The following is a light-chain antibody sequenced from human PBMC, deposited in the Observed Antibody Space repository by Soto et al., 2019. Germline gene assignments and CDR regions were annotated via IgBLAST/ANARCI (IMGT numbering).Light chain of an antibody. CDR2: AAS. CDR3: QQSYSTPRT. CDR1: QSISSY. Sequence: DIQMTQSPSSLSASVGDRVTITCRASQSISSYLNWYQQKPGKAPTLLIYAASSLQSGVPSRFSGSGSGTDFTLTISSLQPEDFAIYYCQQSYSTPRTFGQGTKVEIK. V-gene: IGKV1-39*01. J-gene: IGKJ1*01.